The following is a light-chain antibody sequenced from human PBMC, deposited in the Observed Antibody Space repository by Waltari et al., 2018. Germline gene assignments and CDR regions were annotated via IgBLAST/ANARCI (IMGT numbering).Light chain of an antibody. J-gene: IGKJ5*01. Sequence: EIVLTQSPATLSLSPGERATLSCRASQSVSSYLAWYQQNPGQAPRLLIYDAYNRATGSAARLSSSRAGTDFTITISSREHEDYAVYYCQQRSNWPPITFGQGTRLEIK. CDR3: QQRSNWPPIT. CDR2: DAY. V-gene: IGKV3-11*01. CDR1: QSVSSY.